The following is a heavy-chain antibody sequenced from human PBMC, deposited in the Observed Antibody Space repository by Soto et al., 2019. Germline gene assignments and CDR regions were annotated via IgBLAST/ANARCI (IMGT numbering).Heavy chain of an antibody. CDR1: GDSISGYY. V-gene: IGHV4-4*07. CDR2: IYASGST. D-gene: IGHD6-19*01. J-gene: IGHJ4*02. Sequence: SETLSLTCTVSGDSISGYYWNWIRQPAGKGLEWIGRIYASGSTISNRSLRSRVALSVDTSKNQFSLNLNSVTAADTAMYYCARSGYSSAWYTAFDSWSQGLLVTVSS. CDR3: ARSGYSSAWYTAFDS.